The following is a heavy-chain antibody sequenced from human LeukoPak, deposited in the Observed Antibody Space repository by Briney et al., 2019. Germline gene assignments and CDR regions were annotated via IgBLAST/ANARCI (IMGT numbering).Heavy chain of an antibody. CDR1: GFTFSSYA. CDR2: IYSGGST. D-gene: IGHD3-22*01. J-gene: IGHJ4*02. Sequence: GGSLRLSCAASGFTFSSYAMSWVRQAPGKGLEWVSVIYSGGSTYYADSVRGRFTISRDNSKNTLYLQMNSLGAEDTAVYYCARVSYYDSSGYYFLSYVDYWGQGTLVTVSS. V-gene: IGHV3-53*01. CDR3: ARVSYYDSSGYYFLSYVDY.